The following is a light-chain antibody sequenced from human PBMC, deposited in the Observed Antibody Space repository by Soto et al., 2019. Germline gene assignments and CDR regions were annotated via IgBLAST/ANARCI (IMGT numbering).Light chain of an antibody. Sequence: QCALTQPGSVSGSAGQSVTISCTGTSSDVGGYSYVSWFQQHPGKAPKLMINDVSKRPSGVPDRFSGSKTGNTASLTISGLQAEDEADYYCCSYAGSYTLYVFGTGTKVTV. CDR2: DVS. CDR3: CSYAGSYTLYV. CDR1: SSDVGGYSY. J-gene: IGLJ1*01. V-gene: IGLV2-11*01.